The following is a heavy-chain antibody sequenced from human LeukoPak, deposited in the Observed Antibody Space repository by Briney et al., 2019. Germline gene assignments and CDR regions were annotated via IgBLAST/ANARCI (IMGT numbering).Heavy chain of an antibody. Sequence: GGSLRLSCAASGFTFSSYAMSWVRQAPGKGLEWVSAISGSGGSTYYADSVKGRFTISRDNSKNTLYLQMNSLRAEDTAVYYCAKARIMVYAIPNYFDYWGQGTLVTVSS. V-gene: IGHV3-23*01. CDR3: AKARIMVYAIPNYFDY. CDR2: ISGSGGST. D-gene: IGHD2-8*01. CDR1: GFTFSSYA. J-gene: IGHJ4*02.